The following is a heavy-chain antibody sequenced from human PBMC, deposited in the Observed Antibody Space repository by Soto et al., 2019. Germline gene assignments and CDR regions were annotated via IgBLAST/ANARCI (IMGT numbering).Heavy chain of an antibody. CDR1: GGSISSYY. Sequence: PSETLSLTCTVSGGSISSYYWSWIRQPPGKGLEWIGYIYYSGSTNYNPSLKSRVTISVDTSKNQFSLKLSSVTAADTAVYYCARDRILVVQAAKGETWFDPWGQGTLVTVSS. CDR3: ARDRILVVQAAKGETWFDP. D-gene: IGHD2-2*01. V-gene: IGHV4-59*01. J-gene: IGHJ5*02. CDR2: IYYSGST.